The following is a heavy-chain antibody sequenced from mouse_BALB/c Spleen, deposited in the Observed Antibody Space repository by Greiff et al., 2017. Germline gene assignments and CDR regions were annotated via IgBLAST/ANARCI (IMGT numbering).Heavy chain of an antibody. CDR2: IDPYYGGT. CDR1: GYSFTGYN. Sequence: VQLKESGPELEKPGASVKISCKASGYSFTGYNMNWVKQSNGKSLEWIGNIDPYYGGTSYNQKFKGKATLTVDKSSSTAYMQLKSLTSEDSAVYYCARRNYGSSYWYFDVWGAGTTVTVSS. D-gene: IGHD1-1*01. J-gene: IGHJ1*01. V-gene: IGHV1-39*01. CDR3: ARRNYGSSYWYFDV.